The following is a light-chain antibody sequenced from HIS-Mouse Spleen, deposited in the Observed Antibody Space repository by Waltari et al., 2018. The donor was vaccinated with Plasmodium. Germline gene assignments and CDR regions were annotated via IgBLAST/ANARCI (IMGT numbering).Light chain of an antibody. V-gene: IGLV3-10*01. CDR1: ALPKKY. CDR3: YSTDSSGNHRV. Sequence: SYELTQPPSVSVSPGQTARITCSGDALPKKYAYWYQKKSGQAPVLVIYEDSKRPSGIPEGSAGSSSGTMATLTISGAQVEDEADYYCYSTDSSGNHRVFGGGTKLTVL. J-gene: IGLJ3*02. CDR2: EDS.